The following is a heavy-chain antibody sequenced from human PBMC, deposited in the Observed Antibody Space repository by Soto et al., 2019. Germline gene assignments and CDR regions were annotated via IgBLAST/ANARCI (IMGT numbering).Heavy chain of an antibody. Sequence: GASVRVSCKASGYTFTGYYMHWVRQAPGQGLEWMGWINPNSGGTNYAQKFQGWVTMTRDTSISTAYMELSRLRSDDTAVYYCARVWGYRGYDYDAFYMWGQGTMVTVSS. CDR2: INPNSGGT. D-gene: IGHD5-12*01. V-gene: IGHV1-2*04. CDR3: ARVWGYRGYDYDAFYM. J-gene: IGHJ3*02. CDR1: GYTFTGYY.